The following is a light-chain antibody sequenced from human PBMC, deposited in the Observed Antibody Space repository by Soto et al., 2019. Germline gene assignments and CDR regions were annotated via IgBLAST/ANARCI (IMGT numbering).Light chain of an antibody. Sequence: DIQMTQSPSTLSASVGDRVTITCRASQSLSNWLAWYQQKPGKAPKSLIYKESSLESGVPSRFSGSGSGTEFTLTISSLQPDDFATYYCQQYLSYPITFGQGTRLEIK. J-gene: IGKJ5*01. CDR2: KES. CDR3: QQYLSYPIT. V-gene: IGKV1-5*03. CDR1: QSLSNW.